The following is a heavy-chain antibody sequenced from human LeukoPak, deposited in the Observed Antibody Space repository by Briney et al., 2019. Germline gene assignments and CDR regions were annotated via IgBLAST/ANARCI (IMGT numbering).Heavy chain of an antibody. V-gene: IGHV1-18*04. CDR2: ISAYNGNT. Sequence: ASVKVSCKASGYTFISYGISWVRQAPGQGLEWMGWISAYNGNTNYAQKLQGRVTVTTDTSTSTAYMELRSLRSDDTAVYYCARDMVVAATTEGYSMDVWGKGTTVTVSS. D-gene: IGHD2-15*01. CDR3: ARDMVVAATTEGYSMDV. CDR1: GYTFISYG. J-gene: IGHJ6*04.